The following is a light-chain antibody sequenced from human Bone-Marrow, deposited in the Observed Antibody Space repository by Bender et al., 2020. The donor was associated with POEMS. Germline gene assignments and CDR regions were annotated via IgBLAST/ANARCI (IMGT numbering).Light chain of an antibody. J-gene: IGLJ2*01. Sequence: QSALTQPASVSGSPGQSITIACTATSSDFGEYDYVSWYQQHPGKAPRVIIYEVSNRPSGVSSRFSGSRSGNTASLTISGLQAEDEADYYCSSYTNNRVFGGGTKLTVL. V-gene: IGLV2-14*03. CDR2: EVS. CDR1: SSDFGEYDY. CDR3: SSYTNNRV.